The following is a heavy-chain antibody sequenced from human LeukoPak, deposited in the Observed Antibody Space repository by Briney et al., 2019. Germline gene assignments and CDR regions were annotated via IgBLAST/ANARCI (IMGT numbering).Heavy chain of an antibody. Sequence: GGSLRLSCAVSGLTFNNYAMSWVRQAPGKGLEWVSGISGRGASKYYADSVKGLFTISRDNSKNTLYLQMNRLRAEDTAIYYCAKDRRSSGPYNWFDPWGQGTLVTVSS. V-gene: IGHV3-23*01. CDR2: ISGRGASK. J-gene: IGHJ5*02. CDR1: GLTFNNYA. D-gene: IGHD3-22*01. CDR3: AKDRRSSGPYNWFDP.